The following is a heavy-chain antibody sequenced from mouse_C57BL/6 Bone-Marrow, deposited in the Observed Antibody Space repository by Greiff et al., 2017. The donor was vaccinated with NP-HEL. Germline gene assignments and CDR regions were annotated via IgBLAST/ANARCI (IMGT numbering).Heavy chain of an antibody. V-gene: IGHV1-55*01. CDR1: GYTFTRYW. Sequence: QVHVKQPGAELVKPGASVKMSCKASGYTFTRYWITWVKQRPGQGLEWIGDIYPGSGSTNYNEKFKSKATLTVDTSSSTAYMQLSSLTSEDSAVYYCARGYYGHDYWGQGTTLTVSS. D-gene: IGHD1-1*01. J-gene: IGHJ2*01. CDR2: IYPGSGST. CDR3: ARGYYGHDY.